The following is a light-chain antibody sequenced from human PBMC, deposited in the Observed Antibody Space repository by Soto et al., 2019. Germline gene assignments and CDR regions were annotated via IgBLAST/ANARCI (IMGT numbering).Light chain of an antibody. Sequence: DIKMTQSPSSLSASVGDRVTITCRARQSISSYLNWYQQKPGKAPKLLIYAASSLQSGVPSRFSGSGSGTDCTLTISSLQPEDFATYYCQQSYSTPYTFGQWTKLEIK. CDR3: QQSYSTPYT. V-gene: IGKV1-39*01. CDR2: AAS. CDR1: QSISSY. J-gene: IGKJ2*01.